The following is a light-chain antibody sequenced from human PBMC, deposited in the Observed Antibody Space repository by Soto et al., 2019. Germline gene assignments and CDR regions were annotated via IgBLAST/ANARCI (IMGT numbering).Light chain of an antibody. CDR3: QKYNGAPLT. Sequence: DIPMTQSPSSLSASVGDRVTITCRASQDISNYLAWYQQKPGKVPKVLIFAASTLQSGVPSRFSGGGSGTAFTLTISSLQPEDVATYYCQKYNGAPLTFGGGTKVEIK. CDR1: QDISNY. V-gene: IGKV1-27*01. CDR2: AAS. J-gene: IGKJ4*01.